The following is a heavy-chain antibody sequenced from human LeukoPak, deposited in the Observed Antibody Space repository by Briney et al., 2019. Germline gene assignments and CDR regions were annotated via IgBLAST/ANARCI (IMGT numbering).Heavy chain of an antibody. CDR2: ITGSGGRT. V-gene: IGHV3-23*01. Sequence: GGSLRLSCAASGFTFSTYAMSWVRQAPGKGLEWVSSITGSGGRTYYADSVKGRFTISRDNSKNTLYLQMISLRADDTAVYYCAKDHEDIVVVVAAICDYWGQGTLVTVSS. CDR1: GFTFSTYA. CDR3: AKDHEDIVVVVAAICDY. D-gene: IGHD2-15*01. J-gene: IGHJ4*02.